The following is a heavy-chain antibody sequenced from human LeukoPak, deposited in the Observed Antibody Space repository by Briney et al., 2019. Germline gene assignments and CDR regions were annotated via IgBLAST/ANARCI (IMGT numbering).Heavy chain of an antibody. CDR3: ARGFRVWDY. J-gene: IGHJ4*02. V-gene: IGHV4-34*01. CDR1: GGSFSGYY. Sequence: SETLSLTCAVYGGSFSGYYWSWIRQPPGKGLEWIGEINHSGSTNYNPPLKSRVTISVDTSKNQFSLKLSSVTAADTAVYYCARGFRVWDYWGQGTLVTVSS. CDR2: INHSGST.